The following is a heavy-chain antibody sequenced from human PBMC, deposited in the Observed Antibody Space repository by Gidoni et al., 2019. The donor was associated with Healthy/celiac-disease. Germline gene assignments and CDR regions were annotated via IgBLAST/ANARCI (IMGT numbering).Heavy chain of an antibody. Sequence: QVQLVQSGAAVKKPGASVTVSCKASGYTFTSYGISWVRQAPGQGLAWMGWISAYNGNTNYAQKLQGRVTMTTDTSTSTAYMERRSLRSDDTAVYYCARAGLNTGIQSHDAFDIWGQGTMVTVSS. CDR1: GYTFTSYG. CDR2: ISAYNGNT. D-gene: IGHD5-18*01. V-gene: IGHV1-18*01. J-gene: IGHJ3*02. CDR3: ARAGLNTGIQSHDAFDI.